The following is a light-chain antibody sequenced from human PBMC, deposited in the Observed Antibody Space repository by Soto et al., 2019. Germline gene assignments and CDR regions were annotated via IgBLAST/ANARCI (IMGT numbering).Light chain of an antibody. V-gene: IGKV3D-20*02. CDR3: QQRSNWPPIT. CDR2: GAS. J-gene: IGKJ5*01. CDR1: QSVSATY. Sequence: EIVLTQSPGTLSLSPGERATLSCRASQSVSATYLAWYQQKPRQAPRLLIYGASTRATGIPDRFTGSGSGANFTLTISSLEPEDFAVYYCQQRSNWPPITFGQGTRLEIK.